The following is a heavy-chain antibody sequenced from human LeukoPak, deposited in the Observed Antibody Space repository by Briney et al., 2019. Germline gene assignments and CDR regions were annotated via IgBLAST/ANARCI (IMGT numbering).Heavy chain of an antibody. J-gene: IGHJ5*01. V-gene: IGHV4-59*05. CDR2: VYYPGSP. D-gene: IGHD3-10*01. CDR1: GDSISSNY. Sequence: PSETLSLTCTVSGDSISSNYWSWIRQPPGKGLEWIGSVYYPGSPYYSPSLKTRVTISVDTPKNQFSLKLSSVTAADTAVYFCARSHFYGSGVDSWGQGTLVTVSS. CDR3: ARSHFYGSGVDS.